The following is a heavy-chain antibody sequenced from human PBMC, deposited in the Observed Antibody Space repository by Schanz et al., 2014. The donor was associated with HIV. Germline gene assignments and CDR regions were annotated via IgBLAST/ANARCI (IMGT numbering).Heavy chain of an antibody. V-gene: IGHV3-21*01. J-gene: IGHJ4*02. CDR1: GFTFNNYA. CDR2: ISYTGTYM. CDR3: ARDLHDYGDARTDY. Sequence: EVQLLDSGGGLVQPGGSLRLSCVASGFTFNNYAMTWVRQAPGKGLEWVSSISYTGTYMYYADSVKGRFTISRDNAKNSLYLQMNSLRAEDTAVYYCARDLHDYGDARTDYWGQGILVTVSS. D-gene: IGHD4-17*01.